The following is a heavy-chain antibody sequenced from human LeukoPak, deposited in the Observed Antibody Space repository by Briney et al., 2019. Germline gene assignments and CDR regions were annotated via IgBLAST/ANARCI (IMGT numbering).Heavy chain of an antibody. J-gene: IGHJ4*02. V-gene: IGHV3-66*02. CDR2: IYSGGNP. D-gene: IGHD5-18*01. CDR1: GFAVSKNY. Sequence: GGSLRLSCAASGFAVSKNYMRWVRKAPGKGLEWVAIIYSGGNPYYADSVEGRFTISRDSSKNTLHLQMNSLRVEDTAVYYCARGQTADSWGQGTTVTVAS. CDR3: ARGQTADS.